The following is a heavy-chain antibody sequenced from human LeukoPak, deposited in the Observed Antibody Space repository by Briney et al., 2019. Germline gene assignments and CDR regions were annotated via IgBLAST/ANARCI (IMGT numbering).Heavy chain of an antibody. D-gene: IGHD3-10*01. J-gene: IGHJ4*02. Sequence: GGSLRLSCAASGFTFSNYAMTWVRQAPGRGLEWVSTISYSGGDSHYADSVKGRFTISRDNSKNTLYVQMNGLRAEDTAVYYCAKAGHYGSGSFYSYFDSWGQGTLVTVSS. CDR2: ISYSGGDS. CDR3: AKAGHYGSGSFYSYFDS. V-gene: IGHV3-23*01. CDR1: GFTFSNYA.